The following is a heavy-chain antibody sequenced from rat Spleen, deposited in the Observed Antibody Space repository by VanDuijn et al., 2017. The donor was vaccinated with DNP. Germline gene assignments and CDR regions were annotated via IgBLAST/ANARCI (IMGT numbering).Heavy chain of an antibody. V-gene: IGHV5-20*01. J-gene: IGHJ2*01. CDR3: TTDFERGY. Sequence: EVQLVESGGGLVQPGRSLKLSCAASGFTFSDYYMAWVRQAPTKGLEWVGYISYDGGSTSYRDSVKGRFTISRDNAKSTLYLQMDSLRSEDTATYYCTTDFERGYWGQGVMVTVSS. D-gene: IGHD1-11*01. CDR2: ISYDGGST. CDR1: GFTFSDYY.